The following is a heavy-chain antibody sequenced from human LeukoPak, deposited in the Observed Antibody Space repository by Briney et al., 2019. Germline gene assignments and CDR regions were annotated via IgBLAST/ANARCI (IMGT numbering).Heavy chain of an antibody. Sequence: GGSLKISCKGSGSRFTNYWIGWGRQMPGKGLEWVASIYHGDSDTRYSPSLQGQVTISADKSISTAYLQWSRLKASHTAMYYCARVNLGYYYGSGRLIKSYYYYVDVWGKGTTVTISS. J-gene: IGHJ6*03. CDR1: GSRFTNYW. CDR2: IYHGDSDT. V-gene: IGHV5-51*01. D-gene: IGHD3-10*01. CDR3: ARVNLGYYYGSGRLIKSYYYYVDV.